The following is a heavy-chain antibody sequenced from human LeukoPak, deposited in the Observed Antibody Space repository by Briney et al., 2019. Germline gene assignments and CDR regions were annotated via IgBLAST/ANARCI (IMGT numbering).Heavy chain of an antibody. CDR3: ASIRYFDWLRS. CDR1: GGSISSSSYY. Sequence: PSETLSLTCTVSGGSISSSSYYWCWIRQPPGKGLEWIGSIYYNGSTYYNPSLKSRVTISVDTSKNQFSLKLSSVTAADTAVYYCASIRYFDWLRSWGQGTLVTVSS. V-gene: IGHV4-39*01. D-gene: IGHD3-9*01. CDR2: IYYNGST. J-gene: IGHJ4*02.